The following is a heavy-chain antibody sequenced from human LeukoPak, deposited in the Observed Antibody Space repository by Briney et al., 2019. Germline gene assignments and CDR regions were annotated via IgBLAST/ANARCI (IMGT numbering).Heavy chain of an antibody. J-gene: IGHJ4*02. D-gene: IGHD3-10*01. CDR1: GGSISSSSYY. CDR3: GTPHSGH. Sequence: SETLSLTCTVSGGSISSSSYYWSWIRQPPGKGLEWIGSIYYSGSTYYNPSLKSRVTISVDTSKNQFSLKLSSVTAADTAVYYCGTPHSGHWGQGTLVTVSS. V-gene: IGHV4-39*07. CDR2: IYYSGST.